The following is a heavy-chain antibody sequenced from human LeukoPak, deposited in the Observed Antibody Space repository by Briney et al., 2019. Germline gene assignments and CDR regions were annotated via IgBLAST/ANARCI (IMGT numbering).Heavy chain of an antibody. D-gene: IGHD6-19*01. V-gene: IGHV4-59*08. CDR3: AAFRQWLVILDY. CDR1: GASISSYY. J-gene: IGHJ4*02. CDR2: VYYSGST. Sequence: SETLSLTCTVSGASISSYYWSWIRQPPGQGLEWIGYVYYSGSTNYNPSLKSRVSISVGTSKNQFSLNLSSVTAADTAVYYCAAFRQWLVILDYWGQGTLVTVSS.